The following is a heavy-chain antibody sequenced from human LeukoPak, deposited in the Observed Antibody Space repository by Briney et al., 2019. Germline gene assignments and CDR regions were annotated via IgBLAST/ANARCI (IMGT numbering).Heavy chain of an antibody. J-gene: IGHJ4*02. CDR3: ARGTAATAGIDY. V-gene: IGHV3-74*01. CDR1: GFTFGSYW. D-gene: IGHD6-13*01. CDR2: INTDGSSP. Sequence: GGSLRLSCAASGFTFGSYWMHWVRQAPGKGLVWASHINTDGSSPTYGDSAKGRFTVSRDNAKNTLFLQMNSLRVEDTAVYYCARGTAATAGIDYWGQGTLVTVSS.